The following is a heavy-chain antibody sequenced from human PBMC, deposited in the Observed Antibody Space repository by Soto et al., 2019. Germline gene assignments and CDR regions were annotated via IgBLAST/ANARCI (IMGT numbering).Heavy chain of an antibody. CDR1: GFTFSSYA. D-gene: IGHD3-22*01. Sequence: GGSLRLSCAASGFTFSSYAMHWVRQAPGKGPEWVAVISYDGSNKYYADSVKGRFTISRDNSKNTLYLQMNSLRAEDTAVYYCARDPSMIVVVTIALDYWGQGTLVTVSS. J-gene: IGHJ4*02. CDR3: ARDPSMIVVVTIALDY. CDR2: ISYDGSNK. V-gene: IGHV3-30*01.